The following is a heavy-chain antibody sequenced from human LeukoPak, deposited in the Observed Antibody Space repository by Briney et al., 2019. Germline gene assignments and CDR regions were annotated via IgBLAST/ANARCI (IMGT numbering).Heavy chain of an antibody. Sequence: GGSLRLSCAASGFTFSSYGMHWVRQAPGKGLEWVAVISYDGSNKYYADSVKGRFTISRDNSKNTLYLQMNSLRAEDTAVYYCARVPPSIAVDYFDYWGQGTLVTVSS. J-gene: IGHJ4*02. D-gene: IGHD6-19*01. V-gene: IGHV3-30*03. CDR3: ARVPPSIAVDYFDY. CDR1: GFTFSSYG. CDR2: ISYDGSNK.